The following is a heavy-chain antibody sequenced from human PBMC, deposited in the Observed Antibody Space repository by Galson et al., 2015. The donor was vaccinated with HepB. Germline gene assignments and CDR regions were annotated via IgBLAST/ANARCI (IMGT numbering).Heavy chain of an antibody. CDR2: ISGSGGST. D-gene: IGHD6-6*01. Sequence: SLRLSCAASGFTFSSYAMSWVRQAPGKGLEWVSAISGSGGSTYYADSVKGRFTISRDNSKNTLYLQMNSLRAEDTAVYYCAKTGWEYSSSPTDYWGQGTLVTVSS. J-gene: IGHJ4*02. V-gene: IGHV3-23*01. CDR3: AKTGWEYSSSPTDY. CDR1: GFTFSSYA.